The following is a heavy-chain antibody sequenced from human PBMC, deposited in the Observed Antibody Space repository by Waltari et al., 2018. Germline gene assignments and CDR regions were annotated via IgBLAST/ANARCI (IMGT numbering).Heavy chain of an antibody. CDR3: ARDKSMVRGRVYYGMDV. D-gene: IGHD3-10*01. V-gene: IGHV4-59*01. CDR2: IYYSGST. CDR1: GGFIRRSY. J-gene: IGHJ6*02. Sequence: QVQLQESGPGLVKPWATLYLTCTVSGGFIRRSYWRWIRQPTGKGLEWIGYIYYSGSTNYNPSLKSRVTISVDTSKNQFSLKLSSVTAADTAVYYCARDKSMVRGRVYYGMDVWGQGTTVTVSS.